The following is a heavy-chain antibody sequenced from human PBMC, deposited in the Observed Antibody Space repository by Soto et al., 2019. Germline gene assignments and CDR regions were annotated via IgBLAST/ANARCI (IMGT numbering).Heavy chain of an antibody. V-gene: IGHV4-4*02. Sequence: PSETLSLTCAVSGGSISSSNWWSWVRQPPGKGLEWIGEIYHSGSTNYNPSLKSRVTISVDKSKNQFSLKLSSVTAADTAVYYCARARRVAAAGRVNWFDPWGQGTLVTVS. J-gene: IGHJ5*02. CDR3: ARARRVAAAGRVNWFDP. D-gene: IGHD6-13*01. CDR2: IYHSGST. CDR1: GGSISSSNW.